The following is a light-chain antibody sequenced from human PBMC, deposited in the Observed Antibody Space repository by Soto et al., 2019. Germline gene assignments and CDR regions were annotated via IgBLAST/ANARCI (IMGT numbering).Light chain of an antibody. Sequence: QSVLTQPRSVSGSPGQSVTISCTGTSSDVGGYNYVSWYQQYSGKAPKVMIYDVSKRPSGVPDRFSGSKSGNTDSLTISGLQAEDEADYYCCSYAASNTFVFGTGTKVTVL. CDR3: CSYAASNTFV. CDR2: DVS. V-gene: IGLV2-11*01. CDR1: SSDVGGYNY. J-gene: IGLJ1*01.